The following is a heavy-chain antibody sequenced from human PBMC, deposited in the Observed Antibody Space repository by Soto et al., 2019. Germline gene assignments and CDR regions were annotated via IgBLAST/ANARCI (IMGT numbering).Heavy chain of an antibody. J-gene: IGHJ5*02. D-gene: IGHD3-22*01. V-gene: IGHV1-46*01. Sequence: QVQLVQSGAEVKKPGASVKVSCKASGYTFTSYYMHWVRQAPGQGLEWMGIINPSGGSTSYAQKFQGRVTMTRDTSTSTVYMELSSLRSEDTAVYYCARDVGLLELQRGNWFDPWGQGTLVTVSS. CDR2: INPSGGST. CDR1: GYTFTSYY. CDR3: ARDVGLLELQRGNWFDP.